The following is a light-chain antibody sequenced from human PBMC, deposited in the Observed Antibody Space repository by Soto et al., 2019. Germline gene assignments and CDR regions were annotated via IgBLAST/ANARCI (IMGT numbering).Light chain of an antibody. J-gene: IGLJ2*01. CDR2: DVS. CDR3: SSYPNTNTVL. Sequence: QSALTQPASVSGSPGQSITISCTGTSSDVDDYNYVSWYQQHPGKAPKLIISDVSTRPSGVSSRFSGSKSDTTASLTISGLQAEDEADYYCSSYPNTNTVLFGGGTKVTVL. V-gene: IGLV2-14*03. CDR1: SSDVDDYNY.